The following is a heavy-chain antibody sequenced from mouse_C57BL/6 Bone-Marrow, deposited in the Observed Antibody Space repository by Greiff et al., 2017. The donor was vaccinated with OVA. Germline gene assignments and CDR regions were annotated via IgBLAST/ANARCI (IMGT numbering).Heavy chain of an antibody. CDR1: GFTFSDYG. J-gene: IGHJ1*03. Sequence: DVHLVESGGGLVQPGGSLKLSCAASGFTFSDYGMAWVRQAPRKGPEWVAFISNLAYSIYYADTVTGRFPISRENAKNTLYLEMSSLRSEDTAMYYCASLGSSYWYFDVWGTGTTVTVSS. CDR2: ISNLAYSI. CDR3: ASLGSSYWYFDV. V-gene: IGHV5-15*01. D-gene: IGHD1-1*01.